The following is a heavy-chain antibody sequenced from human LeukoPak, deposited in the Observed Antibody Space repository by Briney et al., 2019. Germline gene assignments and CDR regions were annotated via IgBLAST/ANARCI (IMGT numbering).Heavy chain of an antibody. CDR2: FDPDDGET. CDR3: ATDQGYCSSTSCHPTSYYYYGMDV. CDR1: GYTLTRLS. V-gene: IGHV1-24*01. D-gene: IGHD2-2*01. J-gene: IGHJ6*02. Sequence: ASVKVSCKVSGYTLTRLSMHWVRQAPGKGLEWMGGFDPDDGETIYAQKFQGRVTMTEDTSTDTAYMELSSLRSEDTAVYYCATDQGYCSSTSCHPTSYYYYGMDVWGQGTTVTVSS.